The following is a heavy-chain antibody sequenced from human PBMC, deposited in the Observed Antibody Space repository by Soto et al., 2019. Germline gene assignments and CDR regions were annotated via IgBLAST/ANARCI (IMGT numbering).Heavy chain of an antibody. CDR1: GGSMRSYY. CDR3: ARGPRKSDCSTSKCYAHYLDF. J-gene: IGHJ4*02. V-gene: IGHV4-59*01. D-gene: IGHD2-2*01. CDR2: IYDSGST. Sequence: SETLSLTCTVSGGSMRSYYWSWIRQPPGKGLEWIGYIYDSGSTNYNPSLKSRVTISVDTSKDQFSLKLTSVTAADTAVYYCARGPRKSDCSTSKCYAHYLDFWGQGTLVTFSS.